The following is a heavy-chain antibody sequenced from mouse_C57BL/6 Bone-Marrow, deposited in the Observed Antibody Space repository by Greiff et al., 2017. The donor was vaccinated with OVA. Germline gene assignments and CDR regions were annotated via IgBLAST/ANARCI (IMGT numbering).Heavy chain of an antibody. V-gene: IGHV3-6*01. J-gene: IGHJ1*03. Sequence: EVKLQESGPGLVKPSQSLSLTCSVTGYSITSGYYWNWIRQFPGNKLEWMGYISYDGSNNYNPSLKNRISITRDTSKNQFFLKLNSVTTEDTATYYCARDPLTTVARYFEVWGTGTTVTVSS. CDR3: ARDPLTTVARYFEV. D-gene: IGHD1-1*01. CDR2: ISYDGSN. CDR1: GYSITSGYY.